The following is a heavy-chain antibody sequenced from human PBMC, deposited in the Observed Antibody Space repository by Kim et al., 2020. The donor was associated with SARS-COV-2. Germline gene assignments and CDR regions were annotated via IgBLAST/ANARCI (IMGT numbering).Heavy chain of an antibody. V-gene: IGHV4-34*01. J-gene: IGHJ6*02. D-gene: IGHD3-10*01. Sequence: LKSRVTISVDTSKNQFSLKLSSVTAADTAVYYCARGPRGLLWFGELGNYYGMDVWGQGTTVTVSS. CDR3: ARGPRGLLWFGELGNYYGMDV.